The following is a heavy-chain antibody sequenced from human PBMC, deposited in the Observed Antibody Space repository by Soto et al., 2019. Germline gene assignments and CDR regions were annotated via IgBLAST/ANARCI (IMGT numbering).Heavy chain of an antibody. J-gene: IGHJ4*02. V-gene: IGHV3-23*01. D-gene: IGHD3-22*01. CDR3: ATYTMIVYN. CDR2: ISGSGGYT. CDR1: GFTFSSYA. Sequence: GGSLRLSCAASGFTFSSYAMSWVRQAPGKGLEWVSAISGSGGYTYCADSVKGRFTISRDNSKNTLYLQMNSLRAEDTAVYYCATYTMIVYNWGQGTLVTVSS.